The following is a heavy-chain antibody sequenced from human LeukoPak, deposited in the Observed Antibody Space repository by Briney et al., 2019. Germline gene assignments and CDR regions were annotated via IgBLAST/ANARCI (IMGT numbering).Heavy chain of an antibody. J-gene: IGHJ5*02. CDR2: INHSGST. CDR3: AREPSYCSSTSCLNWFDP. V-gene: IGHV4-34*01. D-gene: IGHD2-2*01. CDR1: GGSFSGYY. Sequence: PSETLSLTCAVYGGSFSGYYWSWIRQPPGKGLEWIGEINHSGSTNYNPSLKSRVTISVDTSKNQFSLKLSSVTAADTAVYYCAREPSYCSSTSCLNWFDPWGQGTLVNVSS.